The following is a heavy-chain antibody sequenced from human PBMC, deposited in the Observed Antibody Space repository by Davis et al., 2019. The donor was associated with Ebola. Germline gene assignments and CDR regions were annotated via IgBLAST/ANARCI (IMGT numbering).Heavy chain of an antibody. CDR1: GGSFSGYY. CDR2: INHSGST. Sequence: MPSETLSLTCAVYGGSFSGYYWSWIRQPPGKGLEWIGEINHSGSTNYNPSLKSRVTISVDTSKNQFSLKLSSVTAADTAVYYRARGLVLEERWFDPWGQGTLVTVSS. J-gene: IGHJ5*02. V-gene: IGHV4-34*01. CDR3: ARGLVLEERWFDP. D-gene: IGHD1-1*01.